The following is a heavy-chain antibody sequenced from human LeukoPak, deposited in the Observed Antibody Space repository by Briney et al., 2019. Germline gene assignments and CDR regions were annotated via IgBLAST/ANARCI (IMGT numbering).Heavy chain of an antibody. CDR3: ARLRRSRLAEFDY. CDR1: GFTFSSYN. J-gene: IGHJ4*02. V-gene: IGHV4-38-2*01. CDR2: TSHSGST. D-gene: IGHD3-3*02. Sequence: GSLRLSCAASGFTFSSYNMCWFRRTPGKGLERFSGSTSHSGSTYYKPSVKSRVTISGDKSKNQLSLKLNCLSAADTAVYYCARLRRSRLAEFDYWGQGTLVTVSS.